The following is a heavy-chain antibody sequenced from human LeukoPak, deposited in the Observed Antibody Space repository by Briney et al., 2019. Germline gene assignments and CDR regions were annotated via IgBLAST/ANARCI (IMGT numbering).Heavy chain of an antibody. Sequence: PSETLSLTCTVSGGSISSSSYYWGWIRQPPGKGLEWIGSIYYSGNTYYNPSLKSRVTISVDTSKNQFSLKLSSVTAADTAIYYCARDSSFEYSSSFMTFNYWGQGTLVTVSS. V-gene: IGHV4-39*07. CDR3: ARDSSFEYSSSFMTFNY. CDR2: IYYSGNT. D-gene: IGHD6-6*01. CDR1: GGSISSSSYY. J-gene: IGHJ4*02.